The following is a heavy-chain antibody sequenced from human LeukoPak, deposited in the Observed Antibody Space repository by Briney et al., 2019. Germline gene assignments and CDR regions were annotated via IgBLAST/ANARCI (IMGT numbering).Heavy chain of an antibody. CDR1: GYTFTSYG. CDR2: INPNSGGT. V-gene: IGHV1-2*02. CDR3: ARDPYYDFWSGYYPSWFDP. J-gene: IGHJ5*02. D-gene: IGHD3-3*01. Sequence: GASVKVSCKASGYTFTSYGISWVRQAPGQGLEWMGWINPNSGGTNYAQKFQGRVTMTRDTSISPAYMEVSRLRSDDTAVYYCARDPYYDFWSGYYPSWFDPWGQGTLVTVSS.